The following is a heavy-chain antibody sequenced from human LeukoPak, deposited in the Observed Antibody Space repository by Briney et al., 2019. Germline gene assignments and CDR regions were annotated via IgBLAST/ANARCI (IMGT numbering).Heavy chain of an antibody. Sequence: SETLSLTCTVSGGSISSGDYYWSWIRQPPGKGLEWIGYIYYSGSTYYNPSLKSRVTISVDTSKNQFSLKLSSVTAADTAVYYCARTPQRYYYYYGMDVWGQGTTVTVSS. CDR3: ARTPQRYYYYYGMDV. CDR1: GGSISSGDYY. J-gene: IGHJ6*02. V-gene: IGHV4-30-4*01. CDR2: IYYSGST.